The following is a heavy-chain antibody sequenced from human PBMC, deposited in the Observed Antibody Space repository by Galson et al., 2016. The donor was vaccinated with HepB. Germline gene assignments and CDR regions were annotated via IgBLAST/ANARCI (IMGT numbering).Heavy chain of an antibody. CDR3: AKDTQWFFDY. V-gene: IGHV3-23*01. D-gene: IGHD3-22*01. Sequence: SLRLSCAASGFTFRNSAMSWVRQPPGKGLEWVSIISASGSNSYYADSVKGRFTISRDNLKKMLYLQMTGLRGEDTAVYYCAKDTQWFFDYWGRGTLVTVSS. CDR2: ISASGSNS. CDR1: GFTFRNSA. J-gene: IGHJ4*02.